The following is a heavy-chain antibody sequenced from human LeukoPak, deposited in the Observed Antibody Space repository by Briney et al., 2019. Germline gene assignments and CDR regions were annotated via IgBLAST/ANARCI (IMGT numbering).Heavy chain of an antibody. D-gene: IGHD1-26*01. CDR2: INPNTGGT. V-gene: IGHV1-2*02. CDR1: GYTFTGYY. J-gene: IGHJ3*02. CDR3: ARGVLPQERGAFDI. Sequence: ASVKVSCKASGYTFTGYYMHWVRQAPGQGLEWMGWINPNTGGTNYAQNFHDRVTMTRDTSISTAYMELTSLTYDDTAVYYCARGVLPQERGAFDIWGQGAMVTVSS.